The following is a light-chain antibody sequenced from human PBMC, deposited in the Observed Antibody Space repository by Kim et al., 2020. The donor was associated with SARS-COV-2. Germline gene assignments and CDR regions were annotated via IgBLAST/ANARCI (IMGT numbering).Light chain of an antibody. V-gene: IGKV3-11*01. CDR2: GAS. CDR3: QQRSHWPALT. J-gene: IGKJ4*01. CDR1: QSVGSY. Sequence: IGLTQSPGTLSLSPGERATLSCRAGQSVGSYLAWYHQKPGQPPRLLIYGASTRATGIPARFSGSRSGTDFTLTISSLEPEDIGVYFCQQRSHWPALTFGGGTKVEIK.